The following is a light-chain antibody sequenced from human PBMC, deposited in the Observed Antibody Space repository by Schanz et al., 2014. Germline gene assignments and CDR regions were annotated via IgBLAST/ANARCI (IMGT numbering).Light chain of an antibody. CDR3: QQRSNWPPHT. J-gene: IGKJ4*01. CDR1: QSVRSN. V-gene: IGKV3-15*01. Sequence: EIVMTQSPATLSVSPGERATLSCRASQSVRSNLAWYQQKPGQAPRLLIYGAFTRATGIPARFSGSGSGTEFTLTISSLQSEDFAVYYCQQRSNWPPHTFGGGTKVEIK. CDR2: GAF.